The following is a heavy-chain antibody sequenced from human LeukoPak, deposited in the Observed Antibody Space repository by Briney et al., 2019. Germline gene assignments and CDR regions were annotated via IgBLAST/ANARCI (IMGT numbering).Heavy chain of an antibody. J-gene: IGHJ4*02. Sequence: SETLSLTCAVYGGSFSGYYWSWIRQPPGKGLEWIGEINHSGSTNYNPSLKSRVTISVDTSKNQFSLKLSSVTAADTAVYYCARVSGSCFLPPCYFDYWGQGILVTVSS. CDR2: INHSGST. V-gene: IGHV4-34*01. D-gene: IGHD2-15*01. CDR3: ARVSGSCFLPPCYFDY. CDR1: GGSFSGYY.